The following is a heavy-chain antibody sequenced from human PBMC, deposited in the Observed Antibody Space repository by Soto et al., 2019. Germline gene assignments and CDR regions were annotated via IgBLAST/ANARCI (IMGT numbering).Heavy chain of an antibody. J-gene: IGHJ6*02. CDR3: AKDSVYCSSTSCYALPYYYGMDV. CDR1: GFTFSSYA. Sequence: GGSLRLSCAASGFTFSSYAMSWVRQAPGKGLEWVSAISGSGGSTYYADSVKGRFTTSRDNSKNTLYLQMNSLRAEDTAVYYCAKDSVYCSSTSCYALPYYYGMDVWGQGTTVTVSS. V-gene: IGHV3-23*01. CDR2: ISGSGGST. D-gene: IGHD2-2*01.